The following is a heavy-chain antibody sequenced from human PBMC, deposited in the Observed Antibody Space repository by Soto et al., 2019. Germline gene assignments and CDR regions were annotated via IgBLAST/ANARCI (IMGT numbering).Heavy chain of an antibody. J-gene: IGHJ4*02. Sequence: PGGSLRLSCATSGFNFNNYAMSWVRQAPGERLEWVSFISSSGGTTYYADSVKGRFTISRDNSRNTVFLQMNTLGAEDTAIYYCATSMTVTGPGWGRASEYWGQGTRVTVSS. D-gene: IGHD6-19*01. CDR3: ATSMTVTGPGWGRASEY. V-gene: IGHV3-23*01. CDR2: ISSSGGTT. CDR1: GFNFNNYA.